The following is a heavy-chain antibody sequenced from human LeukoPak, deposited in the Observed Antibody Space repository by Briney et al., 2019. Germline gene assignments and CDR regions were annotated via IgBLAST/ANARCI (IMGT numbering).Heavy chain of an antibody. CDR1: GGSIGSSSYY. CDR2: IYYSGST. J-gene: IGHJ3*02. Sequence: SETLSLTCTVSGGSIGSSSYYWGWIRQPPGKGLEWIGSIYYSGSTYYNPSLKSRVTISVDTSKNQFSLKLSSVTAADTAVYYCAREGIVVVVAATPAAFDIWGQGTMVTVSS. V-gene: IGHV4-39*07. D-gene: IGHD2-15*01. CDR3: AREGIVVVVAATPAAFDI.